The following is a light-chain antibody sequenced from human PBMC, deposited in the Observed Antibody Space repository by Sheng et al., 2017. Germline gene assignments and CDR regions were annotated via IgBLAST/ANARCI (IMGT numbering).Light chain of an antibody. CDR3: AAWDDTLRGWV. J-gene: IGLJ3*02. CDR1: SSNIGSSS. Sequence: QSVLTQPPSASATPGQRVTISCSGSSSNIGSSSVFWYQQLPGTAPKLLMHSDQRPSGVPDRFSGSRSGTSASLAISGLRSEDEADYYCAAWDDTLRGWVFGGGTKLTVL. CDR2: SD. V-gene: IGLV1-47*01.